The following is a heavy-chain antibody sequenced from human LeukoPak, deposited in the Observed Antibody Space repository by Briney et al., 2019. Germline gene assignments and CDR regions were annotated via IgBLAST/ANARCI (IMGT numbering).Heavy chain of an antibody. J-gene: IGHJ5*02. D-gene: IGHD2-2*02. CDR1: GFTFSSYS. CDR3: ARGAVVVPAAIKVAGWFDP. CDR2: ISSSSSYI. V-gene: IGHV3-21*01. Sequence: GGSLRLSCAASGFTFSSYSMNGVRQAPGKGLEWVSSISSSSSYIYYADSVKGRFTISRDNAKNSLYLQMNSLRAEDTAVYYCARGAVVVPAAIKVAGWFDPWGQGTLVTVSS.